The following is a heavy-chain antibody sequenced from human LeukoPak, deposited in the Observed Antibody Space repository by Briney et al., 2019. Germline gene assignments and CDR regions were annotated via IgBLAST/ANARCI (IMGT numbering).Heavy chain of an antibody. CDR3: VRDKDYYAAGSYHY. J-gene: IGHJ4*02. Sequence: GGSLRLSCAASGFTFTSYGISWVRQAPGQGLEWMGWISTYNGNTNYAQKLQGRVTMTTDTSTSTAYMELRSLRSDDTAVYYCVRDKDYYAAGSYHYWGQGTLVTVSS. CDR2: ISTYNGNT. V-gene: IGHV1-18*01. CDR1: GFTFTSYG. D-gene: IGHD3-10*01.